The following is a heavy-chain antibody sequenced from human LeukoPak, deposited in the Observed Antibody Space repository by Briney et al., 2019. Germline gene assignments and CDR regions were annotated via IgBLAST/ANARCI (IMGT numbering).Heavy chain of an antibody. V-gene: IGHV3-30-3*01. Sequence: GGSLRLSCAASGFTFSSYAMHWVRQAPGKGLEWVAVISYDGSNKYYADSVKGRFTISRDNSKNTLYLQMNSLRAEDTAVYYCARHSDSGYDMRARDWFDPWGQGTLVTVSS. J-gene: IGHJ5*02. D-gene: IGHD5-12*01. CDR3: ARHSDSGYDMRARDWFDP. CDR1: GFTFSSYA. CDR2: ISYDGSNK.